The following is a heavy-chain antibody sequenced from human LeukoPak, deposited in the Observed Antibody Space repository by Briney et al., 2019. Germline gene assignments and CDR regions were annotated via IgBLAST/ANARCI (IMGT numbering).Heavy chain of an antibody. CDR2: ISAYNGNT. Sequence: ASVKVSCKASGYTFTSYGISWVRQAPGQGLEWMGWISAYNGNTNYAQKLQGRVTMTTDTSTSTAYMELRSLRSDDTAVYYCAREKAMVRGVRGTFDPWGQGTLVTVSS. V-gene: IGHV1-18*01. J-gene: IGHJ5*02. CDR1: GYTFTSYG. D-gene: IGHD3-10*01. CDR3: AREKAMVRGVRGTFDP.